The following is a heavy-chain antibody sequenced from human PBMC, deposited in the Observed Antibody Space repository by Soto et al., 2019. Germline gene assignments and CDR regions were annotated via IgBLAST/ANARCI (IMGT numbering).Heavy chain of an antibody. D-gene: IGHD1-1*01. J-gene: IGHJ6*03. CDR1: GYTFTGYY. Sequence: ASVKVSCKASGYTFTGYYMHWVRQAPGQGLEWMGWINPNSGGTNYAQKFQGWVTMTRDTSISTAYMELSRLRSDDTAVYYCARGSRSTTGTTGYMDVWGKGTTVTVSS. CDR2: INPNSGGT. V-gene: IGHV1-2*04. CDR3: ARGSRSTTGTTGYMDV.